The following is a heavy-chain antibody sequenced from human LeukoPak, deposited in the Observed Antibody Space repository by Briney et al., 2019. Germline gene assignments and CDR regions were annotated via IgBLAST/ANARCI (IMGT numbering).Heavy chain of an antibody. J-gene: IGHJ5*02. D-gene: IGHD3-9*01. CDR2: IYSGGST. Sequence: PGGSLRLSCAASGFIVSSNYMSWVRQAPGKGLECVSVIYSGGSTYYADSVKGRFTTSRDNTKNTLYLEMNSLRAEDTGVYYCVRDQPHYDILTGYPGRTRFDPWGQGTLVTVSS. V-gene: IGHV3-66*01. CDR3: VRDQPHYDILTGYPGRTRFDP. CDR1: GFIVSSNY.